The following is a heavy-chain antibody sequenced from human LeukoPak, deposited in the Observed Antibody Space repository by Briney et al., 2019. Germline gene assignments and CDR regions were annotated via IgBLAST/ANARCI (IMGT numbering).Heavy chain of an antibody. Sequence: GGSLRLSCAASGFTFSSYWMSWVRQAPGKGLEWGANIKQDGSETYYVDSVKGRFTISRDNAKNSLYLQMNSLRAEDTAVYYCARDSSYSPAFDIWGQGTMVTVSS. CDR1: GFTFSSYW. V-gene: IGHV3-7*01. CDR3: ARDSSYSPAFDI. CDR2: IKQDGSET. D-gene: IGHD3-10*01. J-gene: IGHJ3*02.